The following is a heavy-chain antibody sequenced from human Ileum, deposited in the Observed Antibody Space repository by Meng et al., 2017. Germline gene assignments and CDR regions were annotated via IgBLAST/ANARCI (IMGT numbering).Heavy chain of an antibody. Sequence: GGSLRLSCAASGFTFSSYAMSCVRQAPGRGLEWVSAISGSGGSTYYADSVKGRFTISRDNSKNTLYLQMNSLRAEDTDVYYCAKDPPKSLVVVITTDIWGQGTMVTVSS. V-gene: IGHV3-23*01. D-gene: IGHD3-22*01. CDR1: GFTFSSYA. CDR2: ISGSGGST. J-gene: IGHJ3*02. CDR3: AKDPPKSLVVVITTDI.